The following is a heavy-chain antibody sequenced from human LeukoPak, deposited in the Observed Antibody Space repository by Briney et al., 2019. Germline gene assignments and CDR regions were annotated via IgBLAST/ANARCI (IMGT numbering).Heavy chain of an antibody. CDR2: IRYDGSNK. CDR1: GFTFSNYG. V-gene: IGHV3-30*02. D-gene: IGHD4-11*01. CDR3: ARDLKDDYPEDVLDI. Sequence: GGSLRLSCAASGFTFSNYGMHWVRQAPGKGLEGVAFIRYDGSNKHYADSVKGRFTISRKNSTNTLYLQMNSLGAEGTTMYYCARDLKDDYPEDVLDIWGQGTMVTVFS. J-gene: IGHJ3*02.